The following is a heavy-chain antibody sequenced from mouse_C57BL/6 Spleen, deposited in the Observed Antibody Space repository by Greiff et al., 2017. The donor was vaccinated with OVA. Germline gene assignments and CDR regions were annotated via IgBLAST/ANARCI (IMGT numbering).Heavy chain of an antibody. V-gene: IGHV1-18*01. Sequence: EVHLVESGPELVKPGASVKIPCKASGYTFTDYNMDWVKQSPGKSLEWIGDINPNNGGTNYNKKFKGKATLTGDKSSSTAYMEIRSLTSEDTAVYYCARGGLLRSSWFAYWGQWTLVTVAA. D-gene: IGHD1-1*01. CDR1: GYTFTDYN. CDR2: INPNNGGT. J-gene: IGHJ3*01. CDR3: ARGGLLRSSWFAY.